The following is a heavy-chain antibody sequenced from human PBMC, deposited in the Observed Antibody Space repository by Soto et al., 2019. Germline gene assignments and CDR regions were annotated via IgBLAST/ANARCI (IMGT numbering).Heavy chain of an antibody. CDR2: ISYDGSDK. V-gene: IGHV3-30*18. CDR1: GFTFSSYA. J-gene: IGHJ4*02. Sequence: QVQLVESGGGVVQPGRSLRLSCAASGFTFSSYAMHWVRQAPGKGLEWVAVISYDGSDKYYADSVKGRFTISRDNSKNTLKRQMNSLRADDTAVYYCAKALGELSPESYDYWGQGTLITVSS. D-gene: IGHD3-16*02. CDR3: AKALGELSPESYDY.